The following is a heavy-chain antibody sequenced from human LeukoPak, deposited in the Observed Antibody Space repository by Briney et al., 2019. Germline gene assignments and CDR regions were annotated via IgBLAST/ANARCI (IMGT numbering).Heavy chain of an antibody. CDR2: IKQDGSER. Sequence: GGSLRLSRAASGFTFSNFWMRWVRQAPGKGLEWVAYIKQDGSERYFVDSVKGRFTISRDNAKNSLYLQMSSLRAEDTAVYYCARDRYSGTYLGASDIWGQGTMVTVSS. CDR3: ARDRYSGTYLGASDI. J-gene: IGHJ3*02. CDR1: GFTFSNFW. V-gene: IGHV3-7*01. D-gene: IGHD1-26*01.